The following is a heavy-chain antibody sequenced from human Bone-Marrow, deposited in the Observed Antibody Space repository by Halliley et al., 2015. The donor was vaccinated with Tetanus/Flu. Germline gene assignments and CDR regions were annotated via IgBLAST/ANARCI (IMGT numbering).Heavy chain of an antibody. J-gene: IGHJ4*02. Sequence: KGLEWVANINQVGSEKYYAVSVKGRFTISRDNVKNSVYLQMDSLRAEDTAVYYCARGEGGPWGQGTLVTVS. D-gene: IGHD1-26*01. V-gene: IGHV3-7*03. CDR3: ARGEGGP. CDR2: INQVGSEK.